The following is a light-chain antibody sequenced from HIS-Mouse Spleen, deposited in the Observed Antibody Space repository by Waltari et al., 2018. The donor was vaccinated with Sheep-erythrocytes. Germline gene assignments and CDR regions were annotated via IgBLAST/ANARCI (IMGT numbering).Light chain of an antibody. V-gene: IGKV1-39*01. Sequence: DIQMTQSPSSLSASVGYRFTITCRASQSISSYLNWYQQKPGNAPKLLIYAASSLQSGVPSRFSGSGSGTDFTLTISSLQPEDFATYYCQQSYSTPYTFGQGTKLEIK. J-gene: IGKJ2*01. CDR3: QQSYSTPYT. CDR1: QSISSY. CDR2: AAS.